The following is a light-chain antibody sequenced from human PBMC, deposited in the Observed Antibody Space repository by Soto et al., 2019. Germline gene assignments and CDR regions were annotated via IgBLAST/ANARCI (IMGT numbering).Light chain of an antibody. V-gene: IGLV7-43*01. Sequence: QAVVTQEPSLTVSPGGTVTLTCASSTGAVTRGFYPNWLQQKPGQAPRALIYSTDKRHSWTPARFSGSLLGGKAALTLSGVQPEDEAEYYCLLYYGAPWVFGGGTKLTVL. J-gene: IGLJ3*02. CDR1: TGAVTRGFY. CDR2: STD. CDR3: LLYYGAPWV.